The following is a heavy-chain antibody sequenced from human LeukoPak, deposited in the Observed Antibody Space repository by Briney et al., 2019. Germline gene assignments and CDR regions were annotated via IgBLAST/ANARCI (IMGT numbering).Heavy chain of an antibody. CDR2: ISGSGGST. V-gene: IGHV3-23*01. CDR3: AKDPGYCSSTSCYFGYYYYGMDV. J-gene: IGHJ6*02. Sequence: GGSLRLSCAASGFTFSSYAMSWVRPAPGKGLEWVSAISGSGGSTYYADSVKGRFTISRDNSKNTLYLQMNSLRAEDTAVYYCAKDPGYCSSTSCYFGYYYYGMDVWGQGTTVTVSS. D-gene: IGHD2-2*03. CDR1: GFTFSSYA.